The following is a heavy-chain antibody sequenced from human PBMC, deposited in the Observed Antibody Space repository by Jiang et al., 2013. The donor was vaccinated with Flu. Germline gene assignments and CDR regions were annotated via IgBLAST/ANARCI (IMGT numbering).Heavy chain of an antibody. D-gene: IGHD3-22*01. CDR3: ARASNYYDSSGSTPWDY. CDR2: INPNSGGT. V-gene: IGHV1-2*04. J-gene: IGHJ4*02. Sequence: QLVESGAEVKKPGASVKVSCKASGYTFTGYYMHWVRQAPGQGLEWMGWINPNSGGTNYAQKFQGWVTMTRDTSISTAYMELSRLRSDDTAVYYCARASNYYDSSGSTPWDYWGQGTLVTVSS. CDR1: GYTFTGYY.